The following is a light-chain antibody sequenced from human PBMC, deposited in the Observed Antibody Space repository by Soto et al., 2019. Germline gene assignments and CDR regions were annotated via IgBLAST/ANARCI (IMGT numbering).Light chain of an antibody. Sequence: KGMKQSPVTLSVYPGEGATLSCRASQTINNNLAWYQQKPGQAPRLLIYGASRRATGVPARFSGSGSGTEFTLTISSLQSDDFAVYYCLHYNNGPRFGQGAKADI. CDR3: LHYNNGPR. V-gene: IGKV3-15*01. J-gene: IGKJ1*01. CDR1: QTINNN. CDR2: GAS.